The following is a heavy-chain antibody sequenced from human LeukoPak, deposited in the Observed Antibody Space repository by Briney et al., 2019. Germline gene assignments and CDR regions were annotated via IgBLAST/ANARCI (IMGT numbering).Heavy chain of an antibody. J-gene: IGHJ6*03. CDR1: GGSISSSSYY. CDR3: ARRKGAYSYYYYYMDV. V-gene: IGHV4-39*01. CDR2: IYYSGST. Sequence: SETLSLTCTVSGGSISSSSYYWGWIRQPPGKGLEWIGSIYYSGSTYYNPSLKSRVTISVDTSKNQFSLKLSSVTAPDTAVYYCARRKGAYSYYYYYMDVWGKGTPVTVSS. D-gene: IGHD4/OR15-4a*01.